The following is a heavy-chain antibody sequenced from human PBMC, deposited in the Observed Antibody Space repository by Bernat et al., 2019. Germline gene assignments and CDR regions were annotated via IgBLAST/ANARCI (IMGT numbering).Heavy chain of an antibody. CDR3: ARDRGIGYCSSTSCYVPPDY. V-gene: IGHV3-48*04. J-gene: IGHJ4*02. CDR2: ISSSSRYT. D-gene: IGHD2-2*01. Sequence: EGQLVESGGGLVQPGGSLRLSCAASGFTFSSYAMSWVRQAPGKGLELVSYISSSSRYTNYADSVKGRFTISRDNAKNSLYLQMNSLRAEDTAVYYCARDRGIGYCSSTSCYVPPDYWGQGTLITVSS. CDR1: GFTFSSYA.